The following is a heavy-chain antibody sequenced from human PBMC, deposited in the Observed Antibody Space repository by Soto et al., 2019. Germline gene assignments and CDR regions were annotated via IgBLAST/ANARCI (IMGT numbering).Heavy chain of an antibody. D-gene: IGHD4-4*01. CDR1: GGTFSSYA. CDR3: ARERVEMATVGPWDY. Sequence: QVQLVQSGAEVKKPGSSVKVSCKASGGTFSSYAISWVRQAPGQGLEWMGGIIPIFGTANYAQKFQGRVTITADESTSTAYRELSSLRSEDTAVYYCARERVEMATVGPWDYWGQGTLVTVSS. J-gene: IGHJ4*02. CDR2: IIPIFGTA. V-gene: IGHV1-69*01.